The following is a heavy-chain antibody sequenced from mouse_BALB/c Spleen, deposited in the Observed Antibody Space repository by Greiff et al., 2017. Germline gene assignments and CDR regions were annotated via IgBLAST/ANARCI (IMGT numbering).Heavy chain of an antibody. Sequence: VQLQQPGAELVRPGASVKLSCTASGFSFTSYWMNWVKQRPGQGLEWIGLIHPSDSDTRLNQKFKDKATLTVDKSSSTAYLQLSSPTSEDSAVYYCARSYRYEGDAMDYWGQGTSVTVSS. J-gene: IGHJ4*01. CDR1: GFSFTSYW. D-gene: IGHD2-14*01. CDR2: IHPSDSDT. V-gene: IGHV1-69*02. CDR3: ARSYRYEGDAMDY.